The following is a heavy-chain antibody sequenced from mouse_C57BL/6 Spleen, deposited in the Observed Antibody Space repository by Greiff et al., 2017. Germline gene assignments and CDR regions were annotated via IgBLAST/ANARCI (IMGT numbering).Heavy chain of an antibody. CDR1: GYTFTNYW. J-gene: IGHJ2*01. V-gene: IGHV1-63*01. D-gene: IGHD1-1*01. CDR2: IYPGGGYT. CDR3: ARGYYGSSSYFDY. Sequence: VQLQQSGAELVRPGTSVKMSCKASGYTFTNYWIGWAKQRPGHGLEWIGDIYPGGGYTNYNEKFKGKATLTADKSSSTAYMQFSSLTSEDSAIYYCARGYYGSSSYFDYGGQGTTLTVSS.